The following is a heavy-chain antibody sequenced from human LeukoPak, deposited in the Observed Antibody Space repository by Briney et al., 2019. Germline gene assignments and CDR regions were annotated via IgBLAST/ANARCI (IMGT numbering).Heavy chain of an antibody. Sequence: ASVKVSCKASGYTFTGYYMHWVRQAPGQGLEWMGWINPNSGGTNYAQKFQGRVTMTRDTSISTAYMELSRLRSDDTAVYYCARDMVRGAANWFDPWGQGTLVTVSS. CDR3: ARDMVRGAANWFDP. D-gene: IGHD3-10*01. J-gene: IGHJ5*02. V-gene: IGHV1-2*02. CDR2: INPNSGGT. CDR1: GYTFTGYY.